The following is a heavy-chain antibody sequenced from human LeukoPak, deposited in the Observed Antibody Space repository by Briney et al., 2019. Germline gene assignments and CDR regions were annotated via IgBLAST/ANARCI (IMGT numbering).Heavy chain of an antibody. CDR1: GYTFTSYA. CDR3: AREGLWFGELLVDY. Sequence: GASVKVSCKASGYTFTSYAMHWVRQAPGQRLEWMGWINAGNGNTKYSQKFQGRVTITRDTSASTAYMELSSLRSEDTAVYYCAREGLWFGELLVDYWGQGTLVTVSS. V-gene: IGHV1-3*01. D-gene: IGHD3-10*01. CDR2: INAGNGNT. J-gene: IGHJ4*02.